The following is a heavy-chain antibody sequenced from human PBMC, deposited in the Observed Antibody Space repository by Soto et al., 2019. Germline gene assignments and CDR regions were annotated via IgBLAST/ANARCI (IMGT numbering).Heavy chain of an antibody. V-gene: IGHV1-46*03. CDR3: ARDPIVVVVAATRGLDY. D-gene: IGHD2-15*01. J-gene: IGHJ4*02. Sequence: GSAKGSSKAPRFTLTCNSMHSVGHAPRQRLEWMGIINPSGGSTSYAQKFQGRVTMTRDTSTSTVYMELSSLRSEDTAVYYCARDPIVVVVAATRGLDYWGQGTLVTVSS. CDR1: RFTLTCNS. CDR2: INPSGGST.